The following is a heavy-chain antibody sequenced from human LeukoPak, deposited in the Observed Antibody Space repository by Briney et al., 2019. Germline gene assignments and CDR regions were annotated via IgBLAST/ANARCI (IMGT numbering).Heavy chain of an antibody. Sequence: GASVKVSCKASGYTFTGYFMHWVRQAPGQGLEWMGWISAYNGNTNYAQKLQGRVTMTTDTSTSTAYMELRSLRSDDTAVYYCARAVYYYGSGSVYYYYGMDVWGQGTTVTVSS. CDR2: ISAYNGNT. V-gene: IGHV1-18*04. J-gene: IGHJ6*02. CDR1: GYTFTGYF. CDR3: ARAVYYYGSGSVYYYYGMDV. D-gene: IGHD3-10*01.